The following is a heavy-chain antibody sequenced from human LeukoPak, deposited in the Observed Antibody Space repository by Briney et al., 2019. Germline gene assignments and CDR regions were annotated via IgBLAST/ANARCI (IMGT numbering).Heavy chain of an antibody. CDR1: GFTFSSYW. Sequence: GGSLRLSCAASGFTFSSYWMHWVRQAPGKGLVWVSRSNSDGSSTSYADSVKGRFTISRDNSKNTLYLEMNSLRAEDTAMYYCARGVTTGYLPYWGQGTLVTVSS. CDR3: ARGVTTGYLPY. D-gene: IGHD3-9*01. J-gene: IGHJ1*01. V-gene: IGHV3-74*01. CDR2: SNSDGSST.